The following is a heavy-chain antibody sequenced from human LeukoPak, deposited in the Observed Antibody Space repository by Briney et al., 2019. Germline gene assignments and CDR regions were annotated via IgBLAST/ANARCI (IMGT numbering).Heavy chain of an antibody. Sequence: GGSLRLSCAASGFTFSSYAMHWVRQAPGKGLEWVAVIPYDGSNKYYADSVKGRFTISRDNSKNTLYLQMNSLRAEDTAVYYCARETARYSYGYVVGLDYWGQGTLVTVSS. D-gene: IGHD5-18*01. CDR1: GFTFSSYA. CDR3: ARETARYSYGYVVGLDY. CDR2: IPYDGSNK. V-gene: IGHV3-30-3*01. J-gene: IGHJ4*02.